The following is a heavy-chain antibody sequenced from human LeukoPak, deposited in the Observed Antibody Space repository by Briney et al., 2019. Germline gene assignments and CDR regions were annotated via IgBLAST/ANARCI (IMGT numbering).Heavy chain of an antibody. D-gene: IGHD6-13*01. CDR2: IWYDGSNK. CDR3: ARSYSSSWYYFDY. V-gene: IGHV3-33*01. J-gene: IGHJ4*02. Sequence: GGSLRLSCEASGFTFSSYGMHWVRQAPGKGLEWVAVIWYDGSNKYYADSVKGRFTISRDNSKNTLYLQMNSLRAEDTAVYYCARSYSSSWYYFDYWGQGTLVTVSS. CDR1: GFTFSSYG.